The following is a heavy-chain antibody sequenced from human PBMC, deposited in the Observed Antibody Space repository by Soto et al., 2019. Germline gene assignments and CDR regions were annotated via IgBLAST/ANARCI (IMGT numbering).Heavy chain of an antibody. V-gene: IGHV3-23*01. D-gene: IGHD1-26*01. Sequence: PGGSLRLSCAASGFTFSSYAMSWVRQAPGKGLEWVSAISGSGGSTYYADSVKGRFTISRDNSKSTVYLELNNLSAEDTAVYHCAKNQRVELVPLATVDWFDPWGQGSVVTVSS. CDR3: AKNQRVELVPLATVDWFDP. J-gene: IGHJ5*01. CDR2: ISGSGGST. CDR1: GFTFSSYA.